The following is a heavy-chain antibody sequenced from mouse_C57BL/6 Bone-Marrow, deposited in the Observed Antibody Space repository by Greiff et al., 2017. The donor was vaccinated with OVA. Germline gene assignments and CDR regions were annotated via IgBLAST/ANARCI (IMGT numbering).Heavy chain of an antibody. CDR2: ILPGSGST. Sequence: QVQLQQSGAELMKPGASVKLSCKATGYTFTGYWIEWVKQRPGHGLEWIGEILPGSGSTNYNEKLKGKATFTADTSSNTAYMQLSSLTTEDSAIYYCARSEYYGSSSYWYFDVWGTGTTVTVSS. D-gene: IGHD1-1*01. CDR1: GYTFTGYW. V-gene: IGHV1-9*01. J-gene: IGHJ1*03. CDR3: ARSEYYGSSSYWYFDV.